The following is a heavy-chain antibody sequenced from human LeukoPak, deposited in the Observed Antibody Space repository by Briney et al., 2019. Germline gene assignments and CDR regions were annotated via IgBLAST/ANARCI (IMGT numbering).Heavy chain of an antibody. CDR1: GDSVSSNSAA. CDR3: ARDQGNTMVRGVIITSAGFDY. J-gene: IGHJ4*02. Sequence: SQTLSLTCAISGDSVSSNSAAWNWIRQSPSRGLEWLGRTYYRSKWYNDYAVSVKSRITINPDTSKNQFSLQLNSVTPEDTAVYYCARDQGNTMVRGVIITSAGFDYWGQGTLVTVSS. V-gene: IGHV6-1*01. CDR2: TYYRSKWYN. D-gene: IGHD3-10*01.